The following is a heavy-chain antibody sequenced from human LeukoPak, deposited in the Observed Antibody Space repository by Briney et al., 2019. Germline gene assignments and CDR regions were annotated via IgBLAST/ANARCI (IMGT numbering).Heavy chain of an antibody. V-gene: IGHV4-59*12. CDR3: ARLLDYDTSGDPDTFDL. Sequence: PSETLSLTCTGSGGSSSSYYWTWVRQTPGKRLEWIAFINAYNNGRTKYDPSLQSRVTISLDTSKNHFSLQLRSVTAADTAVYYCARLLDYDTSGDPDTFDLWGQGTMVTVSS. CDR2: INAYNNGRT. J-gene: IGHJ3*01. CDR1: GGSSSSYY. D-gene: IGHD3-22*01.